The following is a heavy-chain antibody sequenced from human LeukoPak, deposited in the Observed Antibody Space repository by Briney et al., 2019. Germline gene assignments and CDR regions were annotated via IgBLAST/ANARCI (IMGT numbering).Heavy chain of an antibody. V-gene: IGHV3-48*01. CDR1: GFTFSSYS. Sequence: GGSLRLSCAASGFTFSSYSMNWVRQAPGKGLEWVSYISSSSSTIYYADSVKGRFTISRDNSKNTLYLQMNSLRAEDTAVYYCARTQTEYSYGHPYCFDYWGQGTLVTVSS. CDR2: ISSSSSTI. CDR3: ARTQTEYSYGHPYCFDY. J-gene: IGHJ4*02. D-gene: IGHD5-18*01.